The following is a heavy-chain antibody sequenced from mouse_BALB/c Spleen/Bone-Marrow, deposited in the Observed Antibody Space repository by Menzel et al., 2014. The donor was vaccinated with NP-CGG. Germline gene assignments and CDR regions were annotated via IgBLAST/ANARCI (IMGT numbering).Heavy chain of an antibody. CDR2: IDPANGNT. J-gene: IGHJ1*01. Sequence: EVQLQQSGAELMKPGASVKLSCTASGFNIKDIYMHWVKQRPEQGLEWIGRIDPANGNTKYDPKFQGKATITADTSSNTAYLQLSSLTSEDTAVYYCARYDYGWYFSVWGAGTTVTVSS. CDR3: ARYDYGWYFSV. D-gene: IGHD2-4*01. V-gene: IGHV14-3*02. CDR1: GFNIKDIY.